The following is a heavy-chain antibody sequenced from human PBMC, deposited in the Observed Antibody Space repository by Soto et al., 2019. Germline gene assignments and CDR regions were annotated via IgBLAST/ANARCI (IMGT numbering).Heavy chain of an antibody. CDR1: GGSISSSNW. V-gene: IGHV4-4*02. CDR2: IYHSGNT. D-gene: IGHD1-26*01. J-gene: IGHJ5*02. CDR3: ATLPPRVVASLLPIPT. Sequence: VQLRQSGPGLVKPSGTLSLTCAVSGGSISSSNWWTWVRQAPGKGLEWIGEIYHSGNTYYNPSLKGPVTITVHKSNNQFSLQLNSVTAADTAVYYCATLPPRVVASLLPIPTWGQGTLVTVSS.